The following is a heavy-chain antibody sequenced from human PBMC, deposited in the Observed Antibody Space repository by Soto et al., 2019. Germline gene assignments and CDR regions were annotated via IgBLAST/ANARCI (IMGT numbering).Heavy chain of an antibody. D-gene: IGHD3-10*01. V-gene: IGHV4-34*01. Sequence: QVQLQQWGAGLLKPSETLSLTCAVYGGSFSGYYWSWIRQPPGKGLEWIGEINHSGSTNYNPSLKRRVTIIVGPAKDQFSLEPGSGTAAGTAGYFFARGRYRITMVRGVPPPFDYWGQGTLVTVSS. CDR2: INHSGST. CDR1: GGSFSGYY. J-gene: IGHJ4*02. CDR3: ARGRYRITMVRGVPPPFDY.